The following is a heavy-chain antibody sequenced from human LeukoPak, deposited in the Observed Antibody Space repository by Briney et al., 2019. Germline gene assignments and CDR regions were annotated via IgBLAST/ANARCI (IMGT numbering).Heavy chain of an antibody. Sequence: GGSLRLSCAASGFTFSSFGMHWVRQAPGKGLEWVAVIWYDASNKYYADSVKGRFTISRDNSKNTLFLQMNSLRNDDTAVYYCVRGVGVSRFNYFDPWGQGTLVIVSS. J-gene: IGHJ5*02. CDR3: VRGVGVSRFNYFDP. D-gene: IGHD6-13*01. CDR2: IWYDASNK. V-gene: IGHV3-33*01. CDR1: GFTFSSFG.